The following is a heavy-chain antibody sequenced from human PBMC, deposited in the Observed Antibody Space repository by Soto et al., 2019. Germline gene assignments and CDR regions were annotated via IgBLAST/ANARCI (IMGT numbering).Heavy chain of an antibody. CDR1: GFTFSSYA. J-gene: IGHJ4*02. CDR2: ISSNGGGT. Sequence: GGSLRLSCSVSGFTFSSYAMHWVRQAPGKGLEYVASISSNGGGTYYADSVKGRFIISRVNSKNTLYLQRSSLRAEDTAVYYCVKDRYVDYWGQGILVTVS. V-gene: IGHV3-64D*06. CDR3: VKDRYVDY.